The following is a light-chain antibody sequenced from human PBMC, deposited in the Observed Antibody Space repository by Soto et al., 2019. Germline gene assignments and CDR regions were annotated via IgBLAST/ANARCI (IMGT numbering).Light chain of an antibody. J-gene: IGKJ1*01. CDR1: QRISNN. CDR3: QQYNNWPPWT. Sequence: EVVMTQSPDTLSVSPGETATLSCRASQRISNNLAWYQQKPGQAPRLLIYGISTRAAGVPDRFSGSGSGTEFALTISSLQSEDLAIYYCQQYNNWPPWTFGQGTKVEI. V-gene: IGKV3-15*01. CDR2: GIS.